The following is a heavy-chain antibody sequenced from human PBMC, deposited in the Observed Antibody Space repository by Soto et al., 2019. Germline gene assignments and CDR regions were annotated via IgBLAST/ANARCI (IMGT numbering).Heavy chain of an antibody. V-gene: IGHV3-30-3*01. CDR1: GFTFSSYA. CDR2: ISYDGSNK. Sequence: GGSLRLSCAASGFTFSSYAMHWVRQAPGKGLEWVAVISYDGSNKYYADSVKGRFTISRDNSKNTLYLQMNSLRAEDTAVYYCARDSVDRHDAFDIWGQGTMVTVSS. J-gene: IGHJ3*02. CDR3: ARDSVDRHDAFDI.